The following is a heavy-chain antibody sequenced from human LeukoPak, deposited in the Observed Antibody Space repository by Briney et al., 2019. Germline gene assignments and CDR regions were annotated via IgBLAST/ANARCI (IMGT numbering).Heavy chain of an antibody. CDR1: GFTISSYA. CDR2: FGGSGGST. CDR3: AIDLFGSSWSLIRQDAFDI. D-gene: IGHD6-13*01. Sequence: HPGRSLRLSCAASGFTISSYARSWGRQAPGKGVERVSTFGGSGGSTYYADSVKGRFTISRDNSKNTLYLQMNSLRAEDTAVYYCAIDLFGSSWSLIRQDAFDIWGQGTMVTVSS. J-gene: IGHJ3*02. V-gene: IGHV3-23*01.